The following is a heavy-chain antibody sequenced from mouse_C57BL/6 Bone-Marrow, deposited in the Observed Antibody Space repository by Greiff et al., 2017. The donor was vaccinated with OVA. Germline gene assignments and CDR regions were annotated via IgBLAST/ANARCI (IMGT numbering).Heavy chain of an antibody. J-gene: IGHJ2*01. CDR1: GYSITSGYY. CDR3: ARYYYGSSYDYFDY. CDR2: ISYDGSN. V-gene: IGHV3-6*01. D-gene: IGHD1-1*01. Sequence: EVQLVESGPGLVKPSQSLSLTCSVTGYSITSGYYWNWIRQFPGNKLEWMGYISYDGSNNYNPSLKNRISITRDTSKNQFFLKLNSVTTEDTATYYCARYYYGSSYDYFDYWGQGTTLTVSS.